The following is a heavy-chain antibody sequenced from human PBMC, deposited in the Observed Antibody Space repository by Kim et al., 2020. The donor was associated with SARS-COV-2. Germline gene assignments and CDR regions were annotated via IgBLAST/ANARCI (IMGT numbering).Heavy chain of an antibody. CDR3: ARDLWSSSSGNWFDP. J-gene: IGHJ5*02. D-gene: IGHD6-13*01. V-gene: IGHV3-11*06. Sequence: DSVKGRFTISRDNAKNSLYLQMNSLRAEDTAVYYCARDLWSSSSGNWFDPWGQGTLVTVSS.